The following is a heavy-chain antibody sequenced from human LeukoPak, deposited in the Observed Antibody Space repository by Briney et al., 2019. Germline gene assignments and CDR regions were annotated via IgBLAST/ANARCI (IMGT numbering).Heavy chain of an antibody. D-gene: IGHD3-10*01. CDR2: ISAYNGNT. CDR1: GYTFTSYG. V-gene: IGHV1-18*04. Sequence: ASVKVSCKASGYTFTSYGISWVRQAPGQGLEWMGWISAYNGNTNYAQKLQGRVTMTTHTSTSTAYMELRSLRSDDTAVYYCAREVHYYGSGLLDYWGQGTLVTVSS. CDR3: AREVHYYGSGLLDY. J-gene: IGHJ4*02.